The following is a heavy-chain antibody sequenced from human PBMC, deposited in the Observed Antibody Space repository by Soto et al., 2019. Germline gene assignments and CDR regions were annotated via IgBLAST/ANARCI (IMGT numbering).Heavy chain of an antibody. J-gene: IGHJ4*02. V-gene: IGHV3-74*01. Sequence: EVELLESGGGLVQPGGSLRLSCEASGFTFSDYWMHWVRQVPGGGLVWVARINDNGAITRYAGSVKGPFTVSKDNANSTMFLQMTSLTAEDTAIYYCARGRKYDVLTGYNDYWGQGTLVTVSS. CDR3: ARGRKYDVLTGYNDY. CDR1: GFTFSDYW. D-gene: IGHD3-9*01. CDR2: INDNGAIT.